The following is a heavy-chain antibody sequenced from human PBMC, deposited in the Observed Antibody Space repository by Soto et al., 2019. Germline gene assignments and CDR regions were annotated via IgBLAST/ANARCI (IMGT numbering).Heavy chain of an antibody. V-gene: IGHV3-23*01. CDR1: GFTFSNYA. D-gene: IGHD6-13*01. CDR3: AQPGYSSSWYVGAYYYYGMDV. CDR2: LSGSGVST. Sequence: GGALRVSCVASGFTFSNYAMTWVRQAPGEGLEWVSALSGSGVSTYYADSVMGRFTISRDNSKNTVYLQMNSLRAEDTAVYYCAQPGYSSSWYVGAYYYYGMDVWGQGTTVTVSS. J-gene: IGHJ6*02.